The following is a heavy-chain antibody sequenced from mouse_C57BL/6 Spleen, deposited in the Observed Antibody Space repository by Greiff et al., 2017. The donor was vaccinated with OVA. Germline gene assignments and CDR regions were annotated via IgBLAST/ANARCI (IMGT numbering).Heavy chain of an antibody. CDR3: ARPKLGRGGCDY. D-gene: IGHD4-1*01. V-gene: IGHV1-52*01. J-gene: IGHJ2*01. Sequence: VQLQQPGAELVRPGSSVKLSCKASGYTFTSYWMHWVKQRPIQGLEWIGNIDPSDSETHYNQKFKDKATLTVDKSSSTAYMQLSSLTSEDSAVYYCARPKLGRGGCDYWGQGTTLTVSS. CDR1: GYTFTSYW. CDR2: IDPSDSET.